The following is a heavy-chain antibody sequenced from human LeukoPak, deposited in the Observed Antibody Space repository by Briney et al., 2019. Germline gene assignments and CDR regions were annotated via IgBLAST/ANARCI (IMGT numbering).Heavy chain of an antibody. J-gene: IGHJ4*02. CDR2: IIPIFGTA. CDR1: GGTFSSYA. CDR3: ARGSSGWYRAYFDY. Sequence: GASVKVSCKASGGTFSSYAISWVRQAPGQGLEWVGGIIPIFGTANYAQKFQGRVTITADKSTSTAYMELSSLRSEDTAVYYCARGSSGWYRAYFDYWGQGTLVTVSS. D-gene: IGHD6-19*01. V-gene: IGHV1-69*06.